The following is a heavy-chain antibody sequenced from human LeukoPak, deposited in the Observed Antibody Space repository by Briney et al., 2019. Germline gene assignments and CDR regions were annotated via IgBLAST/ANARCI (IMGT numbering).Heavy chain of an antibody. CDR2: IYSGGST. CDR1: GFTFSSYA. D-gene: IGHD6-19*01. Sequence: GGSLRLSCAASGFTFSSYAVSWVRQAPGKGPEWVSVIYSGGSTYYADSVKGRFTISRDNSKNTLCLQMNSLRAEDTAVYYCARGIPGSGFDYWGQGTVVTVSS. V-gene: IGHV3-66*01. CDR3: ARGIPGSGFDY. J-gene: IGHJ4*02.